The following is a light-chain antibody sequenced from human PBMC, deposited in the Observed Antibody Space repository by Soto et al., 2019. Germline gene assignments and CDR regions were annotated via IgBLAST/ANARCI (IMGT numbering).Light chain of an antibody. V-gene: IGKV3-11*01. CDR2: GAS. CDR3: QQRSNWPPIT. CDR1: QSVSSSY. Sequence: EIVLAHSPGTLSLSPVERVTVSCRASQSVSSSYLAWYQQKPGQPPRLLIYGASNRAAGIPARFSGSGSGTDFTLTINSLEPEDFAVYYCQQRSNWPPITFGQGTRLEIK. J-gene: IGKJ5*01.